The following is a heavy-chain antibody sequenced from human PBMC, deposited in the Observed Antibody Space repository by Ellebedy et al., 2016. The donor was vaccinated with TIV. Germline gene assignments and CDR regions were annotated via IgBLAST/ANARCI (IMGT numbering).Heavy chain of an antibody. J-gene: IGHJ6*02. CDR1: GYTFTGYY. CDR3: ASGDIVVVVAPIYYYGMDV. V-gene: IGHV1-69*13. Sequence: ASVKVSCKASGYTFTGYYMHWVRQAPGQGLEWMGGIIPIFGTANYAQKFQGRVTITADESTSTAYMELSSLRSEDTAVYYCASGDIVVVVAPIYYYGMDVWGQGTTVTVSS. CDR2: IIPIFGTA. D-gene: IGHD2-15*01.